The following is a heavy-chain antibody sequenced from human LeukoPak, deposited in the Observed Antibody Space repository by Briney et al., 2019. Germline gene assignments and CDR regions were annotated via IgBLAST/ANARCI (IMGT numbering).Heavy chain of an antibody. CDR2: ISAYNGNT. Sequence: ASVKVSCKASGYTFTSYGISWVRQAPGQRLEWMGWISAYNGNTNYAQKLQGRVTMTTDTSTSTAYMELRSLRSDDTAVYYCAREVDDSSGYYSDYWGQGTLVTVSS. V-gene: IGHV1-18*01. D-gene: IGHD3-22*01. J-gene: IGHJ4*02. CDR1: GYTFTSYG. CDR3: AREVDDSSGYYSDY.